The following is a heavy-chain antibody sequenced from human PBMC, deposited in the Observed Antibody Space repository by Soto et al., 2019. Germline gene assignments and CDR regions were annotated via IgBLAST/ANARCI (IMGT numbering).Heavy chain of an antibody. D-gene: IGHD5-12*01. Sequence: GGSLRLSCAASGFTFSSYAMHWVRQAPGKGLEWVAVISYDGSNKYYADSVKGRFTISRDNSKNTLYLQMNSLRAEDTAVYYCARDDSGYDPFSTKKSNWFDPWGQGTLVTVSS. J-gene: IGHJ5*02. CDR3: ARDDSGYDPFSTKKSNWFDP. CDR2: ISYDGSNK. V-gene: IGHV3-30-3*01. CDR1: GFTFSSYA.